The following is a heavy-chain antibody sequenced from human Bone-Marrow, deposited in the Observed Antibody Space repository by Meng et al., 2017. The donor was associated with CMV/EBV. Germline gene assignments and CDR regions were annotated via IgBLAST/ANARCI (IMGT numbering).Heavy chain of an antibody. CDR1: GYTFTSNG. D-gene: IGHD2-15*01. V-gene: IGHV1-8*01. Sequence: ASVKVSCKASGYTFTSNGISWVRQAPGQGLEWMGWMNPNSGNTGYAQKFQGRVTMTRNTSISTAYMELSSLRSEDTAVYYCARGRCSGGSCRYYYYCYGMDVWGQGTTVTVSS. CDR2: MNPNSGNT. CDR3: ARGRCSGGSCRYYYYCYGMDV. J-gene: IGHJ6*02.